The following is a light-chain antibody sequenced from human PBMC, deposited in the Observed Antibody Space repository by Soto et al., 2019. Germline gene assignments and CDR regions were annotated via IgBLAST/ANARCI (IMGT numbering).Light chain of an antibody. CDR3: MRTLQTPGS. CDR1: QSLLHSNGYNY. Sequence: DIVMTQSPLSLPATPGEPASISCRSSQSLLHSNGYNYLDWYLQKPGQSPQLLIYLGSNRASGVPDRFSGSGSGTDFTLKISRVGAEDVGVYYCMRTLQTPGSFGQGTRLEI. V-gene: IGKV2-28*01. CDR2: LGS. J-gene: IGKJ5*01.